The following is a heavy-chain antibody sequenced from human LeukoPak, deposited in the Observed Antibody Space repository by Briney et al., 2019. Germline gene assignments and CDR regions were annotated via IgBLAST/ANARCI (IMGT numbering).Heavy chain of an antibody. CDR3: ARSASTGTTH. J-gene: IGHJ4*02. Sequence: PSETLSLTCTVSGGSISSYYWSWIRKPPGKRLEWIGYIYYSGSTNYNPSLKSRVTISVDTSKNQFSLKLSSVTAADTAVYYCARSASTGTTHWGQGTLVTVSS. CDR2: IYYSGST. D-gene: IGHD1-1*01. CDR1: GGSISSYY. V-gene: IGHV4-59*01.